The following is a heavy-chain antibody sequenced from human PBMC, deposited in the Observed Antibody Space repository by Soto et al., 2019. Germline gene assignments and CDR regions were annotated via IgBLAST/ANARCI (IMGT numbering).Heavy chain of an antibody. D-gene: IGHD3-10*01. Sequence: SETLSLTCTVSGGSISSGGYYWSWIRQHPGKGLEWIGYIYYSGSTYYNPSLKSRVTISVDTSKNQFSLKLSSVTAADTAVYYCARDGNYYGSGLALAVWGQGTTVTVSS. V-gene: IGHV4-31*03. CDR3: ARDGNYYGSGLALAV. CDR1: GGSISSGGYY. J-gene: IGHJ6*02. CDR2: IYYSGST.